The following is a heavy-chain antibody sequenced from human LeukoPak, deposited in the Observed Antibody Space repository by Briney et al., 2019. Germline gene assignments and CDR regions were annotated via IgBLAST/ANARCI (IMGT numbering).Heavy chain of an antibody. CDR2: MNPNSGNT. CDR1: GYTFTSYD. D-gene: IGHD2-2*01. J-gene: IGHJ3*02. V-gene: IGHV1-8*03. CDR3: ARYCSSTSCPEFDI. Sequence: ASVEVSCKASGYTFTSYDINCVRQATGQGLEWMGWMNPNSGNTGYAQKFQGRVTITRNTSISTAYMELSSLRSEDTAVYYCARYCSSTSCPEFDIWGQGTMVTVSS.